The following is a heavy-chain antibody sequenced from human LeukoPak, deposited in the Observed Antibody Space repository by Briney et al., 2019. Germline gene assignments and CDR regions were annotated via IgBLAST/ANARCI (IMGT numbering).Heavy chain of an antibody. J-gene: IGHJ2*01. Sequence: SETLSLTCTVSGGSISTYYWSWIRQPPGKGLEWIGYIYYSGSTNYNPSPKSRVTISVDTSKNQFSLKLSSVTAADTAVYYCARDSSYYGSGSYNWYFDLWGRGTLVTVSS. CDR1: GGSISTYY. V-gene: IGHV4-59*01. CDR3: ARDSSYYGSGSYNWYFDL. D-gene: IGHD3-10*01. CDR2: IYYSGST.